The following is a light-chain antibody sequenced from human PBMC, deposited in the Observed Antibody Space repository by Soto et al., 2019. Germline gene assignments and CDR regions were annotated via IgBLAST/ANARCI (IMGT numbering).Light chain of an antibody. CDR1: QGIGSA. Sequence: GDRVTITCRARQGIGSALAWYQQAPGKPPKLLIFDASTLKNGVPSRFSGGGSGTDFTLTISSLQPEDFATYYCLLFNTYPQAFGGGTKVEIK. J-gene: IGKJ4*01. CDR3: LLFNTYPQA. CDR2: DAS. V-gene: IGKV1-13*02.